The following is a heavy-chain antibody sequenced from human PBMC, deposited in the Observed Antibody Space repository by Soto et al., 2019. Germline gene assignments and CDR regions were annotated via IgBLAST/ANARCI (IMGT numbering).Heavy chain of an antibody. J-gene: IGHJ5*02. V-gene: IGHV3-48*02. CDR1: GFTFSSYS. D-gene: IGHD2-21*01. CDR2: ISSSSSTI. CDR3: ARDRTDWWFDP. Sequence: EVQLVESGGGLVQPGGSLRLSCAASGFTFSSYSMNWVRQAPGKGLEWVSYISSSSSTIYYADSVKGRFTISRDNAKNSLYLQMISLRDEDTAVYYCARDRTDWWFDPWGQGTLVTVSS.